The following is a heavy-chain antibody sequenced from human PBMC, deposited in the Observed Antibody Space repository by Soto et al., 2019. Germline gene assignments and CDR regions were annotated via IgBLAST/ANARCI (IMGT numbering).Heavy chain of an antibody. J-gene: IGHJ4*02. D-gene: IGHD6-19*01. Sequence: QVQLVESGGGVVQPGRSLRLSCAASGFTFSSYGMHWVRQAPGKGLEWVAVISYDGSNKYYADSVKGRFTISRDNSKNTLYLQMNSLRAEDTAVYYCAKETGGAVVPRDWGQGTLVTVSS. CDR2: ISYDGSNK. CDR3: AKETGGAVVPRD. CDR1: GFTFSSYG. V-gene: IGHV3-30*18.